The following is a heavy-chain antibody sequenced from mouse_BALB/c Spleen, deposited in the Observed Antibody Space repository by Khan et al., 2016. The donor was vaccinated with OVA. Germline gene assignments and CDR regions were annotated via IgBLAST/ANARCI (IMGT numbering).Heavy chain of an antibody. CDR3: ASELGRYYAMDY. CDR1: GYSITSDYA. Sequence: EVQLQESGPGLVKPSQSLSLTCTVTGYSITSDYAWNWIRQFPGNKLEWMGCISYSGSTNYRPSLKSRISITRDTSKNQFFLQLNSVTAEDTATYYCASELGRYYAMDYWGQGTSVTVSS. D-gene: IGHD4-1*01. V-gene: IGHV3-2*02. CDR2: ISYSGST. J-gene: IGHJ4*01.